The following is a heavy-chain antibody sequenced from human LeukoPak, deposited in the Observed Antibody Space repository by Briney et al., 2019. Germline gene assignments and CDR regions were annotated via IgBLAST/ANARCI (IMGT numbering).Heavy chain of an antibody. D-gene: IGHD4-11*01. V-gene: IGHV3-21*06. Sequence: PGGSLRLSCAASGFTFSSYIMNWVRQAPGKGLEWVTSISSSSTYIYYADSVKGRFTISRDKAKNSLYLQMNSLRAEDTAVYYCARDLTTVTTAVFAYWGQGTLVTVSS. CDR3: ARDLTTVTTAVFAY. CDR1: GFTFSSYI. CDR2: ISSSSTYI. J-gene: IGHJ4*02.